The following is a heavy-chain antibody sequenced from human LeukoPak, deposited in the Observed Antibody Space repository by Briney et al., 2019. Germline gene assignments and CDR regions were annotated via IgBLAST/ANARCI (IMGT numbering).Heavy chain of an antibody. V-gene: IGHV1-8*02. J-gene: IGHJ4*02. CDR3: ATGGSWYDY. CDR1: GYTFTSYD. CDR2: MNPNSGNT. D-gene: IGHD6-13*01. Sequence: ASVKVSCKASGYTFTSYDINWVRQATGQGLEWMGWMNPNSGNTGYAQKFQGRVTMTEDTSTDTAYMELSSLRSEDTAVYYCATGGSWYDYWGQGTLVTVSS.